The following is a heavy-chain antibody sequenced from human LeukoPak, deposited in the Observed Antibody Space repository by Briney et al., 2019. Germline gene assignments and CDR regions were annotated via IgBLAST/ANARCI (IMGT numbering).Heavy chain of an antibody. J-gene: IGHJ4*02. Sequence: GGSLRLSCAASGFTFSSYAMHWVRQAPGKGLEWVAVISYDGSNKYYADSVKGRFTISGDNSKNTLYLQMNSLRAEDTAVYYCAKDRWGVKDYWGQGALVTVSS. CDR1: GFTFSSYA. CDR2: ISYDGSNK. D-gene: IGHD3-10*01. CDR3: AKDRWGVKDY. V-gene: IGHV3-30-3*01.